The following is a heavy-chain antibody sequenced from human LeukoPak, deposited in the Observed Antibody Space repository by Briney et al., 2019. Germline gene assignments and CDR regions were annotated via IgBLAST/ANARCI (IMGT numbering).Heavy chain of an antibody. Sequence: GGSQRLSCAVSGITLSNYGMSWVRQAPGKGLEWAAGISGSGGSTNYADSVKGRFTISRDNPKNTLYLQLNSLRAEDTAVYFCAKRGVVIRVILVGFHKEAYYFDSWGQGALVTVSS. J-gene: IGHJ4*02. D-gene: IGHD2-21*01. CDR3: AKRGVVIRVILVGFHKEAYYFDS. CDR2: ISGSGGST. CDR1: GITLSNYG. V-gene: IGHV3-23*01.